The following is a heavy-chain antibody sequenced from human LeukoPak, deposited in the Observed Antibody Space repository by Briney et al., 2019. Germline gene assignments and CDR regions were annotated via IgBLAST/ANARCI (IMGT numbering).Heavy chain of an antibody. D-gene: IGHD6-19*01. V-gene: IGHV1-18*01. J-gene: IGHJ4*02. CDR2: ISVYNGNT. CDR1: GYTFTSYG. Sequence: ASVKVSCKASGYTFTSYGVSWVRQAPGQGLEWMGWISVYNGNTNYAQKFQVRVTMTTDTSTSTAYMELRSLRSDDTAVYFCARDRGSLAVSDLRTLDYWGQGALVTVSS. CDR3: ARDRGSLAVSDLRTLDY.